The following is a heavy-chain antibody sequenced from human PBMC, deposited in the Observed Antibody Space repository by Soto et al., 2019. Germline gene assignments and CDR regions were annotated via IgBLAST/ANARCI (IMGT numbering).Heavy chain of an antibody. Sequence: LRLSCAASGFTFTRYSMNWVRQAPGKGLEWVSSISSTTNYIHYADSVRGRFTISRDNAKNSVYLQMDSLRVEDTAVYYCAREGALKPFSSWGQGALVTVSS. J-gene: IGHJ5*02. CDR3: AREGALKPFSS. CDR2: ISSTTNYI. V-gene: IGHV3-21*01. CDR1: GFTFTRYS.